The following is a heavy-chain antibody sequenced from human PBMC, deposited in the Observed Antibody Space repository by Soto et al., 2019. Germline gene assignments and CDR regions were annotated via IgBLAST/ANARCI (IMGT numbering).Heavy chain of an antibody. CDR3: ARGVNWFDP. CDR2: IDPSDSHT. J-gene: IGHJ5*02. V-gene: IGHV5-10-1*01. CDR1: GYSFPSYW. D-gene: IGHD6-13*01. Sequence: GESLKISCKGSGYSFPSYWISWVRQMPGKGLEWMGRIDPSDSHTKYSPSFQGHVTVAADKSISTAYLQWSSLKASDTAMYYCARGVNWFDPWGQGTLVTVSS.